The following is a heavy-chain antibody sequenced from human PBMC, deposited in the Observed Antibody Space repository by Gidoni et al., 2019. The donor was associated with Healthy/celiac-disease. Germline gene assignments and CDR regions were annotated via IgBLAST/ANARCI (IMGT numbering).Heavy chain of an antibody. CDR3: AKSLSVAGFFDY. V-gene: IGHV3-23*01. D-gene: IGHD6-19*01. Sequence: EVPLLESGGGLVQPGGFLRLSCAASGFTFSSYAMSWVRQAPGKGLEWVSAISGSGGSTYYADSVKGRFTISRDNSKNTLYLQMNSLRAEDTAVYYCAKSLSVAGFFDYWGQGTLVTVSS. J-gene: IGHJ4*02. CDR2: ISGSGGST. CDR1: GFTFSSYA.